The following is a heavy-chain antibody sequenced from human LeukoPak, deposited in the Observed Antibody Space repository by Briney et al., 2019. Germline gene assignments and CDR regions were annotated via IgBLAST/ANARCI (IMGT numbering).Heavy chain of an antibody. CDR3: ARVRLGAGDAFDI. Sequence: PGGSLRLSCAASGFTFSSYGMHWVRQAPGKGLEWVAVISYDGSNKYYADSVKGRFTISRDNSKNTLYLQMNSLRAEDTAVYYCARVRLGAGDAFDIWGQGTMVTVSS. V-gene: IGHV3-30*03. J-gene: IGHJ3*02. D-gene: IGHD6-19*01. CDR1: GFTFSSYG. CDR2: ISYDGSNK.